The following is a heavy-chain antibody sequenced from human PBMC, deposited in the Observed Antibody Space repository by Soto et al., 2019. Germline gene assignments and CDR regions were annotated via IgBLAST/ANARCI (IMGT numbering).Heavy chain of an antibody. D-gene: IGHD6-13*01. Sequence: GGSLRLSCAASGFTFSSYAMSWVRQAPGKGLEWVSAISGSGGSTYYADSVKGRFTISRDNSKNTLYLQMNSLRAEDTAVYYCAKEPHPAAAGLPYYYMDVWGKGTTVTVSS. CDR1: GFTFSSYA. CDR3: AKEPHPAAAGLPYYYMDV. V-gene: IGHV3-23*01. J-gene: IGHJ6*03. CDR2: ISGSGGST.